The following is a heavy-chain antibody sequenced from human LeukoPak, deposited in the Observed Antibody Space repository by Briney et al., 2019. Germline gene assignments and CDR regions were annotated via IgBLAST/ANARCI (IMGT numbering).Heavy chain of an antibody. CDR2: IYSSGST. CDR3: ARDLASQGRLYCSSTRCSKGTFDI. J-gene: IGHJ3*02. CDR1: GGSTSSTSYY. V-gene: IGHV4-39*07. Sequence: SETLSLTCTVSGGSTSSTSYYWGWIRQPPGKDLEWIGSIYSSGSTYYNPSLKSRVTISIDTSKNQFSLKLSSVTAADTAVYYCARDLASQGRLYCSSTRCSKGTFDIWGQGTMVTVSS. D-gene: IGHD2-2*01.